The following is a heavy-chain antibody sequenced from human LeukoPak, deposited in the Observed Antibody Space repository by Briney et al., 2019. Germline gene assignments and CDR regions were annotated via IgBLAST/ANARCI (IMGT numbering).Heavy chain of an antibody. D-gene: IGHD3-22*01. J-gene: IGHJ4*02. CDR3: AKEWRPYYYDSSGYAH. CDR2: ISYDGSNK. V-gene: IGHV3-30*18. Sequence: GSLRLSCAASGFTFSSYGMHWVRQAPGKGLEWVAVISYDGSNKYYADSVKGRFTISRDNSKNTLYLQMNSLRAEDTAVYYCAKEWRPYYYDSSGYAHWGQGTLVTVSS. CDR1: GFTFSSYG.